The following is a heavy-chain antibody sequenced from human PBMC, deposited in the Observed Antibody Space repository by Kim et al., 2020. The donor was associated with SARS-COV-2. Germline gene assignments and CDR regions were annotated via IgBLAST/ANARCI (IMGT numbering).Heavy chain of an antibody. Sequence: TSGRTSYNPSLQSRVTMSVDMSKNQFSLKLSSVTAADTAVYYCASALGHWGQGTLVTVSS. CDR2: TSGRT. CDR3: ASALGH. D-gene: IGHD3-16*02. V-gene: IGHV4-4*07. J-gene: IGHJ4*02.